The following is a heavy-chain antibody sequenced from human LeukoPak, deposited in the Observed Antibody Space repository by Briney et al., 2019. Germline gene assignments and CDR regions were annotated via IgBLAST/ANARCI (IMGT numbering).Heavy chain of an antibody. CDR2: ISGYNGNT. CDR1: GYTFTNYG. Sequence: ASVKVSCKASGYTFTNYGISWVRQAPGQGLDWMGWISGYNGNTNYAQKLQGRVTMTTDTSTSTAYMELRSLRSDDTAVYHCARDNWNDWPDAFDIWGQGTMVTVSS. D-gene: IGHD1-1*01. J-gene: IGHJ3*02. CDR3: ARDNWNDWPDAFDI. V-gene: IGHV1-18*01.